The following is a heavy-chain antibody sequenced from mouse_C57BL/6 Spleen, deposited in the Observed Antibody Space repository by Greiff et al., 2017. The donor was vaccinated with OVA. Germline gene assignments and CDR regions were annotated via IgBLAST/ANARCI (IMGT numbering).Heavy chain of an antibody. J-gene: IGHJ2*01. CDR1: GYTFTSYW. CDR2: IHPNSGST. D-gene: IGHD2-3*01. V-gene: IGHV1-64*01. Sequence: VKLQQPGAELVKPGASVKLSCKASGYTFTSYWMHWVKQRPGQGLEWIGMIHPNSGSTNYNEKFKSKATLTVDKSSSTAYMQLSSLTSEDSAVYYCASPSYDGYPDYWGQGTTLTVSS. CDR3: ASPSYDGYPDY.